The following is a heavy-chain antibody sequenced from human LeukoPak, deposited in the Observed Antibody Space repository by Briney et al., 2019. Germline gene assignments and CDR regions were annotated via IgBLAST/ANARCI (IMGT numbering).Heavy chain of an antibody. CDR2: INHSGST. CDR3: ARGSGDIVVVVAPWWFDP. CDR1: GGSLSGYY. D-gene: IGHD2-15*01. J-gene: IGHJ5*02. V-gene: IGHV4-34*01. Sequence: SETLSLTCAVYGGSLSGYYWSWIRQPPGKGLEWIGEINHSGSTNYNPSLKSRVTISVDTSKNQFSLKLSSVTAADTAVYYCARGSGDIVVVVAPWWFDPWGQGTLVTVSS.